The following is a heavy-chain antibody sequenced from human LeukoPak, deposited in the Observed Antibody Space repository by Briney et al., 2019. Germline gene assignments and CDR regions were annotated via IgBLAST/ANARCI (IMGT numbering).Heavy chain of an antibody. D-gene: IGHD2-21*02. J-gene: IGHJ4*02. CDR2: INPSGGST. Sequence: ASVKVSCKASGYIFTDYYMNWVRQAPGQGLEWMGIINPSGGSTSYAQKFQGRVTMTRDTSTSTVYMELSSLRSEDTAVYYCARVAPGMTARATFDYWGQGTLVTVSS. CDR1: GYIFTDYY. CDR3: ARVAPGMTARATFDY. V-gene: IGHV1-46*01.